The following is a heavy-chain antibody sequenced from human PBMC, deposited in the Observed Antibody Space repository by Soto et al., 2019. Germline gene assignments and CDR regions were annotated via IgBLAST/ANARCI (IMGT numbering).Heavy chain of an antibody. CDR1: GGTFSSYA. CDR2: IIPIFGTA. Sequence: ASVKVSCKASGGTFSSYAISWVRQAPGQGLEWMGGIIPIFGTANYAQKFQGRVTITADESTSTAYMELSSLRCEDTAVYYCARSGTYDSSGYVDYWGQGTLVTVSS. D-gene: IGHD3-22*01. J-gene: IGHJ4*02. V-gene: IGHV1-69*13. CDR3: ARSGTYDSSGYVDY.